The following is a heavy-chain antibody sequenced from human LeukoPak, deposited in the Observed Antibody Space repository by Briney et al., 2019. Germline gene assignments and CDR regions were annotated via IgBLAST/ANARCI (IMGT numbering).Heavy chain of an antibody. CDR3: ARDLGQYYDTSDNWFDP. V-gene: IGHV3-23*01. CDR1: GFRFSSYR. CDR2: ITGSGGNT. D-gene: IGHD3-22*01. J-gene: IGHJ5*02. Sequence: GGSLRLSCAASGFRFSSYRMNWVRQAPGKGLEWVSTITGSGGNTYYAASVKGRFTISRDNSKNTLYLQVNSLRAEDTAVYYCARDLGQYYDTSDNWFDPWGQGTLVTVSS.